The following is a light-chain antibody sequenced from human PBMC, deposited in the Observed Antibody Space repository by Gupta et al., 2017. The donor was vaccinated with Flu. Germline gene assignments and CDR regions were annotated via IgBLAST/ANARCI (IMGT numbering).Light chain of an antibody. V-gene: IGKV1-39*01. CDR3: QQSYSTPET. CDR1: QSISTS. CDR2: SAS. J-gene: IGKJ1*01. Sequence: DIQMTQSPSYLSASVGDRVTITCRASQSISTSLNWYQQKPGKAPNLLIYSASTLQSGVPSRVSGSGSGTDFTLTISSLQPEDFAAYYCQQSYSTPETFGRGTKVEIK.